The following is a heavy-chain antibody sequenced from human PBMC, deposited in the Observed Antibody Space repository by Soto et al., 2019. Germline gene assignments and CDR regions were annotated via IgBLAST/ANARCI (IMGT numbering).Heavy chain of an antibody. CDR1: GYSFTSYW. V-gene: IGHV5-10-1*01. Sequence: GESLKISCKGSGYSFTSYWISWVRQMPGKGLEWMGRIDPSDSYTNYSPSFQGHVTISADKSISTAYLQWSSLKASDTAMHYCARHRRYYYGSGSQGGWFNPWGQGTLVTVSS. J-gene: IGHJ5*02. D-gene: IGHD3-10*01. CDR2: IDPSDSYT. CDR3: ARHRRYYYGSGSQGGWFNP.